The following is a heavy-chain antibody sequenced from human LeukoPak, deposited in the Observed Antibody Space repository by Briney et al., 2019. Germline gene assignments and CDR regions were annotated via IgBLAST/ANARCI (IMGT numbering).Heavy chain of an antibody. CDR1: GFTFSSYW. CDR3: ARDVPDVGPHDAFDI. V-gene: IGHV3-7*01. CDR2: IKQDGSEK. Sequence: RLGGSLRLSCAASGFTFSSYWMSWVRQAPGKGLEWVANIKQDGSEKYYVDSVKGRFTISRDNAKNSLYLQMNSLRAEDTAVYYCARDVPDVGPHDAFDIWGQGTMVTVSS. D-gene: IGHD2-15*01. J-gene: IGHJ3*02.